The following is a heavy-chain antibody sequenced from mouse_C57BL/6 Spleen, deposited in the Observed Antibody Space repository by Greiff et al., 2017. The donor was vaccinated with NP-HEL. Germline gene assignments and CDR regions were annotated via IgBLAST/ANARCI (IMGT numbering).Heavy chain of an antibody. V-gene: IGHV5-16*01. CDR2: INYDGSST. Sequence: DVHLVESEGGLVQPGSSMKLSCTASGFTFSDYYMAWVRQVPEKGLEWVANINYDGSSTYYLDSLKSRFIISRDNAKNILYLQMSSLKSEDTATYYCAREPGGYFDYWGQGTTLTVSS. CDR1: GFTFSDYY. J-gene: IGHJ2*01. CDR3: AREPGGYFDY.